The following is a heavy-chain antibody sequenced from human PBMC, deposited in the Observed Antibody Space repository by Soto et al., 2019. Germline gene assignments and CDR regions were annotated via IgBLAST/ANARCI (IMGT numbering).Heavy chain of an antibody. V-gene: IGHV4-34*01. CDR2: INHSGST. CDR1: GGSFSGYY. D-gene: IGHD2-15*01. J-gene: IGHJ6*01. CDR3: ARDDVVVVAATRYYSYGMDV. Sequence: SETLSLTCAVYGGSFSGYYWSCIRQPPGKGLEWIGEINHSGSTNYNPSLKSRVTISVDTSKNQFSLKLSSVTAAATAVYYCARDDVVVVAATRYYSYGMDVWGQGTKVTVSS.